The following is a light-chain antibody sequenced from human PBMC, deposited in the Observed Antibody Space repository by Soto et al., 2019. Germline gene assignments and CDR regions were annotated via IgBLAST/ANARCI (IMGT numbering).Light chain of an antibody. Sequence: EIVLIQSPATLSLSPEERATLSCRASQSISKYLAWYQQKPGQAPRLLIYDTSNRATGIPARFSGSGSGTDFTLTISSLEPEDFAVYFCQQRSNWPLTFGGGTKVDIK. CDR1: QSISKY. J-gene: IGKJ4*01. CDR2: DTS. CDR3: QQRSNWPLT. V-gene: IGKV3-11*01.